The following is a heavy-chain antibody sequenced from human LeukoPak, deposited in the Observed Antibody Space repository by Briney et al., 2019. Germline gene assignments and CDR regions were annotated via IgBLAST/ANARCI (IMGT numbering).Heavy chain of an antibody. J-gene: IGHJ1*01. CDR2: IRGSGGTP. V-gene: IGHV3-23*01. CDR3: AKDYGDYAGYFQH. D-gene: IGHD4-17*01. CDR1: GFTFSNYA. Sequence: PGGSLRLSCAASGFTFSNYAMAWVRQAPGKGLEWVSGIRGSGGTPYYADSVKGRFTISRDNSKNTLYLQMNSLRAEDTAVYYCAKDYGDYAGYFQHWGQGTLVTVSS.